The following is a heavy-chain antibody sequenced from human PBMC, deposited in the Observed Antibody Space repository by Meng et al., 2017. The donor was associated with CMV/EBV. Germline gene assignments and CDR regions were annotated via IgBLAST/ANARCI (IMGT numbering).Heavy chain of an antibody. CDR3: ARAAYYYILTGYYSHEYYGMDV. D-gene: IGHD3-9*01. CDR2: INPGDSDT. CDR1: GYSFPTYW. J-gene: IGHJ6*02. V-gene: IGHV5-51*01. Sequence: GESLKISCKGSGYSFPTYWIAWVRHMPGKGPEWMGIINPGDSDTKYSPSFEGQVTISADKSIGAAYLQWTSLKASDTAIYYCARAAYYYILTGYYSHEYYGMDVWGQGTTVTVSS.